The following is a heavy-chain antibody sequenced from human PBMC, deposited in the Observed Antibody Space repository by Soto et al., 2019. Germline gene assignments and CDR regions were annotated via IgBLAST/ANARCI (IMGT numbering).Heavy chain of an antibody. CDR1: GYSFIDYW. D-gene: IGHD3-9*01. Sequence: EVLLVQSGAEVKKPGDSLKISCQGSGYSFIDYWIDWVRQVPGKGLEWMGVIYPGDSDTRYSPSFQGHVTILADKSIRTAYLQWSTLKASDTAKYYCARLGFEHDTSTAYYNVLHYYGVDVWGQGTSVTVSS. V-gene: IGHV5-51*03. CDR3: ARLGFEHDTSTAYYNVLHYYGVDV. CDR2: IYPGDSDT. J-gene: IGHJ6*02.